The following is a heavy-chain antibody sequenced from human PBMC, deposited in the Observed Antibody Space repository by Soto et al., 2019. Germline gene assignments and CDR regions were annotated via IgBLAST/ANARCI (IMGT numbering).Heavy chain of an antibody. V-gene: IGHV4-34*01. CDR3: AGDLEIPFGVVISYYYYGMDV. Sequence: QVQLQQWGAGLLKPSETLSLTCAVYDGSFSGYYWSWIRQPPGKGLEWIGEINHSGSTNYNPSLKSRVTISVDKSKNQFSPKLSSVTAADTAVYYCAGDLEIPFGVVISYYYYGMDVW. D-gene: IGHD3-3*01. CDR2: INHSGST. CDR1: DGSFSGYY. J-gene: IGHJ6*01.